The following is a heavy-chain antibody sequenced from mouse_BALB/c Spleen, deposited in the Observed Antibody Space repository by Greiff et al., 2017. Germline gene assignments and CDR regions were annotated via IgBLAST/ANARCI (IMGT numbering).Heavy chain of an antibody. V-gene: IGHV1S137*01. CDR1: GYTFTDYA. CDR3: ARWDYDRFVMDY. J-gene: IGHJ4*01. Sequence: QVHVKQSGAELVRPGVSVKISCKGSGYTFTDYAMHWVKQSHAKSLEWIGVISTYYGDASYNQKFKGKATMTVDKSSSTAYMELARLTSEDSAIYYCARWDYDRFVMDYWGQGTSVTVSS. D-gene: IGHD2-4*01. CDR2: ISTYYGDA.